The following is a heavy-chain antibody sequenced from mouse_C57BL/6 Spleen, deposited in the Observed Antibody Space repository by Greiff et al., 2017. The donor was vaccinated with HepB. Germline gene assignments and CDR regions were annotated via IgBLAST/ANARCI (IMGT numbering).Heavy chain of an antibody. CDR3: TRGNYNAMDY. D-gene: IGHD2-1*01. V-gene: IGHV1-15*01. J-gene: IGHJ4*01. Sequence: QVQLQQSGAELVRPGASVTLSCKASGYTFTDYEMHWVKQTPVHGLEWIGAIDPETGGTAYNQKFKGKAILTADKSSSTAYMELRSLTSEDSAVYYCTRGNYNAMDYWGQGTSVTASS. CDR2: IDPETGGT. CDR1: GYTFTDYE.